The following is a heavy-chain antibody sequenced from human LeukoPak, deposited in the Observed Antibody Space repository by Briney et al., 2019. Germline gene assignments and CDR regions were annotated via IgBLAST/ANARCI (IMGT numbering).Heavy chain of an antibody. V-gene: IGHV4-59*01. Sequence: PSETLSLTCAVSGGSLTGYFWTWIRQPPGKGLEWIGHFYYSGSTYYNPSLESRVTISFDTSKNQFSLKLTSVTAADTAVYYCARDPGVTTGTYYFDSWGQGSLVAVSS. J-gene: IGHJ4*02. D-gene: IGHD1-1*01. CDR3: ARDPGVTTGTYYFDS. CDR1: GGSLTGYF. CDR2: FYYSGST.